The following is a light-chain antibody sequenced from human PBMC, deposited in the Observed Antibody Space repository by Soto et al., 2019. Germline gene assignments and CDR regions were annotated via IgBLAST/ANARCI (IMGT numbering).Light chain of an antibody. Sequence: DIQMTQSPSSLSASVGDRVTITCQASQDISNYLNWYQQKPGKDPKLLIYDASNFETGVPSRFSGSGSRADFTFAINSLQPEDIATYYCQQYDNLPLTFGGGTKVEIK. CDR2: DAS. J-gene: IGKJ4*01. CDR3: QQYDNLPLT. V-gene: IGKV1-33*01. CDR1: QDISNY.